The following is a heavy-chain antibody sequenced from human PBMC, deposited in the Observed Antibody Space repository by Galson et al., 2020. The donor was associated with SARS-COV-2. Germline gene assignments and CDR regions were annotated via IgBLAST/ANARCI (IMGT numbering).Heavy chain of an antibody. CDR2: TLYYSGST. J-gene: IGHJ2*01. V-gene: IGHV4-39*07. Sequence: SQTLSLTCSVSGGSISSSTHYWGWIRQTPRKGLEWIGSTLYYSGSTYYDPSLKSRVTISVDTSKNQFSLKLSSVTDADPAVYYCARRGDWWYFDLWGRGTLVTVSS. D-gene: IGHD3-16*01. CDR1: GGSISSSTHY. CDR3: ARRGDWWYFDL.